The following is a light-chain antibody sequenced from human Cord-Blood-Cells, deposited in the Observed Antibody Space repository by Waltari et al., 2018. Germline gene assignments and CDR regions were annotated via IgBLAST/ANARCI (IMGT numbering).Light chain of an antibody. CDR3: QHRSNWPPLT. V-gene: IGKV3-11*01. CDR2: DAS. J-gene: IGKJ4*01. Sequence: EIVLTQSPATLSLSPGERATLSCRASQSVSSYFAWYQQKPGQAPRLLIYDASNRATCIPARFSGSGSGTDFTLTISSLEPEDFAVYYCQHRSNWPPLTFGGGTKVEIK. CDR1: QSVSSY.